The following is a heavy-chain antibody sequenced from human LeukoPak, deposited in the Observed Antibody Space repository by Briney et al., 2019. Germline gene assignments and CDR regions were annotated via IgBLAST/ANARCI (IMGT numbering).Heavy chain of an antibody. J-gene: IGHJ4*02. CDR1: GFTFSSYA. V-gene: IGHV3-23*01. D-gene: IGHD3-16*01. Sequence: GGSLRLSCAASGFTFSSYAMSWFRQAPGKGLEWVSAISGSGGSTYYADSVKGRFTISRDNAKNSLYLQMNSLRAEDTAVYYCARGPWGEPTFDYWGQGTLVTVSS. CDR2: ISGSGGST. CDR3: ARGPWGEPTFDY.